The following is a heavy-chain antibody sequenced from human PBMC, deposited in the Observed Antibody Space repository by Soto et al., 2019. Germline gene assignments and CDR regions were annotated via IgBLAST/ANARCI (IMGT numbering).Heavy chain of an antibody. Sequence: ASVKVSFKASGYTFIGYYLHWVRQAPGQGLEWMGRINPNSGITNYAQKFQGRVTITADKSTSTAYMELSSLRSEDTAVYYCARGSGYFEWLPYYYYGMDAWRQGTTVTVSS. V-gene: IGHV1-2*02. CDR1: GYTFIGYY. J-gene: IGHJ6*02. CDR2: INPNSGIT. CDR3: ARGSGYFEWLPYYYYGMDA. D-gene: IGHD3-9*01.